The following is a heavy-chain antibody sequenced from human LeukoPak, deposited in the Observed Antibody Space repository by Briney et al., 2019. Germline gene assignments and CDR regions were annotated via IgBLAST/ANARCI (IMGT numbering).Heavy chain of an antibody. CDR2: SRNKASSFTT. D-gene: IGHD4-23*01. J-gene: IGHJ4*02. CDR3: ARGYGGNGGD. V-gene: IGHV3-72*01. CDR1: GFTFSDHF. Sequence: GGSLRLSCAASGFTFSDHFMDWVRQAPGKGLEWLGRSRNKASSFTTEYAASVKGRFTISRDDSQNSLSLQMNSLRVEDTAVYYCARGYGGNGGDWGQGTLVTVSS.